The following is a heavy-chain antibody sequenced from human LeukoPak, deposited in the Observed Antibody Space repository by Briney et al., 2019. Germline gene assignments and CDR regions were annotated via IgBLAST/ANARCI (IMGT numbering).Heavy chain of an antibody. CDR1: GGSFSDYY. V-gene: IGHV4-34*01. CDR2: INHSGSA. CDR3: ARGEGTLAGRRWPYQYYYYIVV. D-gene: IGHD6-19*01. Sequence: EXXSLTCVVYGGSFSDYYWSWVRQPPGKGLEGIGEINHSGSAKYNSCLRSRGTMSIHTSNNQFSLKLSSVTAADTAVYYCARGEGTLAGRRWPYQYYYYIVVWGKGTTVTVSS. J-gene: IGHJ6*03.